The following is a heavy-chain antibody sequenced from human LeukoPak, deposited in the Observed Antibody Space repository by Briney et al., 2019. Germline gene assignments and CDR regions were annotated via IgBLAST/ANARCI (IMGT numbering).Heavy chain of an antibody. J-gene: IGHJ4*02. CDR1: GYRLTEVS. Sequence: ASVKVSCKVSGYRLTEVSIHWVRQAPGKGLEWMGGFDPEDAETVYAQKFQGRVTMAEDTSTDTAYMELSSLRSEDTAVYYCARGYSYGHGGYFDYWGQGTLVIVSS. D-gene: IGHD5-18*01. CDR2: FDPEDAET. CDR3: ARGYSYGHGGYFDY. V-gene: IGHV1-24*01.